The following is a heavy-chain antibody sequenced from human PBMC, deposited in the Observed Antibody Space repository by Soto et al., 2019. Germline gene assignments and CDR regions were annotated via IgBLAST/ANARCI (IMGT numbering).Heavy chain of an antibody. V-gene: IGHV1-46*03. Sequence: ASVKVSCKASGYTFTSYAMHWVRQAPGQGLEWMGIINPSGGSTSYAQKFQGRVTMTRDTSTSTVYMELSSLRSEDTAVYYCARAHELRYFDWSFWGQGTLVTVSS. CDR3: ARAHELRYFDWSF. D-gene: IGHD3-9*01. CDR1: GYTFTSYA. J-gene: IGHJ4*02. CDR2: INPSGGST.